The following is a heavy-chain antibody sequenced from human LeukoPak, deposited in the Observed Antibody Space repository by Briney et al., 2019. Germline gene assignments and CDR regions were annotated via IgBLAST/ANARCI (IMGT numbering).Heavy chain of an antibody. J-gene: IGHJ6*03. CDR3: AGGVGVVMGKDYYYYYMDV. V-gene: IGHV1-18*01. Sequence: ASVKVSCKASGYTFTSYGISWVRQAPGQGLEWMGWISAYNGNTNYAQKLQGRVTMTTDTSTSTAYMELRSLRSDDTAVHYCAGGVGVVMGKDYYYYYMDVWGKGTTVTVSS. CDR2: ISAYNGNT. D-gene: IGHD3-3*01. CDR1: GYTFTSYG.